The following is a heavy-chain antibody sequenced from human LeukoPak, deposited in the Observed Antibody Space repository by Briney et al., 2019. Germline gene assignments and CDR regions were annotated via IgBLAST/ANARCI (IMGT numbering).Heavy chain of an antibody. CDR2: INDSGRT. J-gene: IGHJ6*03. V-gene: IGHV4-34*01. CDR1: GGSFSNYY. D-gene: IGHD1-7*01. CDR3: ARRWNYGRNYYIDV. Sequence: SETLSLTCAVYGGSFSNYYWSWIRQTPGKGLEWIGEINDSGRTNYDPSLMSRVTVSVDTSKNQFSLRLTSVTATDTAVYYCARRWNYGRNYYIDVWGKGATVSVSS.